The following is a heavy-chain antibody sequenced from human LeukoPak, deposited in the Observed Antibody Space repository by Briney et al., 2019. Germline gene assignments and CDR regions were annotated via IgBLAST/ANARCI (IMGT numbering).Heavy chain of an antibody. V-gene: IGHV1-69*05. Sequence: EASVKVSCKASGGTFSSYAISWVRQAPGQGLEWMGGIIPIFGTANYAQRFQGRVAITTDESTSTAYMELSSLRSEDTAVYYCARQGYGSGSFLDYWGQGTLVTVSS. CDR2: IIPIFGTA. J-gene: IGHJ4*02. CDR3: ARQGYGSGSFLDY. CDR1: GGTFSSYA. D-gene: IGHD3-10*01.